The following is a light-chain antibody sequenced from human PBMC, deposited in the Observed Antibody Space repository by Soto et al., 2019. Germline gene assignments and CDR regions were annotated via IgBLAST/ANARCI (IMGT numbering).Light chain of an antibody. V-gene: IGKV1-5*01. CDR1: QSISNW. CDR2: EAS. J-gene: IGKJ2*01. CDR3: QQSIGT. Sequence: DIQVTQSPSTLSASPGDRLTITCRASQSISNWLAWYQQKPGKAPKLLTSEASTLESGVRSSFSGSGSGTEFTLTIGTVQPDDFASYYCQQSIGTFGQGTKLEIK.